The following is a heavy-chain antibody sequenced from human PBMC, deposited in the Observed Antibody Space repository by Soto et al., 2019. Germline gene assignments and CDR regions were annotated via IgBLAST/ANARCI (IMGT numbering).Heavy chain of an antibody. J-gene: IGHJ6*02. V-gene: IGHV1-18*01. CDR1: GYTFTSYG. Sequence: QVQLVQSGAEVKKPGASVKVSCKASGYTFTSYGISWVRQAPGQGLEWMGWISAYNGNTNYAQKLQGRVTMTTDTSTSAAYMERSSLRSDDTAVYYCAGDCSGGSCYPRDGGYDYGMDAWGQGTTVTVAS. CDR3: AGDCSGGSCYPRDGGYDYGMDA. CDR2: ISAYNGNT. D-gene: IGHD2-15*01.